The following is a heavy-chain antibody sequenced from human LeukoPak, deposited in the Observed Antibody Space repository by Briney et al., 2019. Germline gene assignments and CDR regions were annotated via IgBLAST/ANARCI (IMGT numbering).Heavy chain of an antibody. J-gene: IGHJ4*02. V-gene: IGHV3-21*01. CDR2: ISSSSSYI. D-gene: IGHD4-11*01. CDR1: GFTFSSYS. CDR3: ARDSVSGTTVPIDY. Sequence: PGGSLRLSCAASGFTFSSYSMNWVRQAPGKGLEWVSSISSSSSYIYYADSVKGRFTISRDNAKNSLYLQMNSLRAEDTAVYYCARDSVSGTTVPIDYWGQGTLVTVSS.